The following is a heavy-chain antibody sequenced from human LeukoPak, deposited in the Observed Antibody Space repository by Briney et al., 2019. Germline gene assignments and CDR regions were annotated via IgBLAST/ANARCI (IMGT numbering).Heavy chain of an antibody. D-gene: IGHD5-18*01. J-gene: IGHJ6*02. V-gene: IGHV1-3*01. CDR3: ARARIQLFRHSPNYYYGMDV. CDR2: ISVGDGKT. Sequence: ASVKVSCKASGYTFTTNTLHWLRQAPGERLEWMGCISVGDGKTKFSQKFQGRLSFTSDTSASTAYMELSSLRSEDTAVYYCARARIQLFRHSPNYYYGMDVWGQGTTVTVSS. CDR1: GYTFTTNT.